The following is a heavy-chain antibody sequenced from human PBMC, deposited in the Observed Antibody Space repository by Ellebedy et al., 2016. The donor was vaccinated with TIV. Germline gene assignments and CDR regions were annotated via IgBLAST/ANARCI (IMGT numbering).Heavy chain of an antibody. V-gene: IGHV1-69*13. Sequence: AASVKVSCKASGGTFSSFAISWVRQAPGQGLEWMGGIIPILGTAKYAHKFQGRVTVTADEFTGTAYMELSSLRSEDTAVYYCARSPGDDSSRCYQDWGQGTLVTVSS. J-gene: IGHJ4*02. D-gene: IGHD6-13*01. CDR2: IIPILGTA. CDR3: ARSPGDDSSRCYQD. CDR1: GGTFSSFA.